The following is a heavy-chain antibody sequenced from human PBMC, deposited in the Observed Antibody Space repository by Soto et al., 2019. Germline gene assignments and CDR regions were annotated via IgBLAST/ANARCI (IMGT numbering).Heavy chain of an antibody. CDR3: AKGRTYFDF. V-gene: IGHV3-23*01. D-gene: IGHD2-21*01. CDR2: ISDGDGAT. CDR1: GFPFGDYA. J-gene: IGHJ4*02. Sequence: HPGGSLRLSCAASGFPFGDYAMTWVRQAPGKGLEWVSDISDGDGATHYADSVKGRFTISRDNSKNTLFLQMNSLRPEDAAVYFCAKGRTYFDFWGRGTLVP.